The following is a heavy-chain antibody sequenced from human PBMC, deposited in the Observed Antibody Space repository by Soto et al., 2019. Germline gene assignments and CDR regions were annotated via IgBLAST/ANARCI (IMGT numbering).Heavy chain of an antibody. Sequence: GGPLRLSCAASGFTFSSYAMHWVRQAPGKGLEWVAVISYDGSNKYYADSVKGRFTISRDNSKNTLYLQMNSLRAEDTAVYYCARDLYGGNSGDHYWGQGTLVTVSS. D-gene: IGHD4-17*01. CDR2: ISYDGSNK. CDR3: ARDLYGGNSGDHY. V-gene: IGHV3-30-3*01. J-gene: IGHJ4*02. CDR1: GFTFSSYA.